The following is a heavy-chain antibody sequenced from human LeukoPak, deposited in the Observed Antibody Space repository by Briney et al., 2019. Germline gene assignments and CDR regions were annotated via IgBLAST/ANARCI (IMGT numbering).Heavy chain of an antibody. CDR1: GFTFSSSG. J-gene: IGHJ4*02. V-gene: IGHV3-30*02. CDR2: MSYDGSNR. CDR3: AKETRGSYSDY. D-gene: IGHD5-12*01. Sequence: GGSLRVSCAASGFTFSSSGMHWVRQAPGKGLEWVAFMSYDGSNRYYADSVKGRFTISRDNSKNTLYLQMNSLRAEDTAVYYCAKETRGSYSDYWGQGTLVTVSS.